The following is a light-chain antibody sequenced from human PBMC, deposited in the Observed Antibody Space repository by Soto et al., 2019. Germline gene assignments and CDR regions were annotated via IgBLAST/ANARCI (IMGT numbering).Light chain of an antibody. CDR1: RSVSDDS. Sequence: EIVLTQFPDTLPVSPGETATLSCRASRSVSDDSLAWYKQTPGQAPRLVIYDAARRATGIPDRISGSGSGTDFPLTISRLMPEDFAAYFCHQYGNSPPSTFGQGTKLEIK. J-gene: IGKJ2*01. CDR2: DAA. V-gene: IGKV3-20*01. CDR3: HQYGNSPPST.